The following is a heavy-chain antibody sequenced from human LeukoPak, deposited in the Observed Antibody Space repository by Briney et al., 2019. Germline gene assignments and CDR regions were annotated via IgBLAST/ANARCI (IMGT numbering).Heavy chain of an antibody. J-gene: IGHJ4*02. Sequence: PGGSLRLSCAASGFTFSSYGMHWVRQAPGKGLEWVAVIWYDGSNKYYADSVKGRFTISRDNSKNTLYLQMNSLRAEDTAVYYCARTAGPQWLGLVSNFDYWGQGTLVTVSS. V-gene: IGHV3-33*01. CDR2: IWYDGSNK. CDR1: GFTFSSYG. D-gene: IGHD6-19*01. CDR3: ARTAGPQWLGLVSNFDY.